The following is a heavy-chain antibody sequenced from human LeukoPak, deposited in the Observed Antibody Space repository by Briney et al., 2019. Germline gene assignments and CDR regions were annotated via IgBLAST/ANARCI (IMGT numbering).Heavy chain of an antibody. CDR2: IYYSGST. D-gene: IGHD6-19*01. J-gene: IGHJ4*02. V-gene: IGHV4-61*01. Sequence: SETLSLTCTVSGGSISSSSYYWSWIRQPPGKGLEWIGYIYYSGSTNYNPSLKSRVTISVDTSKNQFSLKLSSVTAADTAVYYCARVYRSGWNYYFDYWGQGTLVTVSS. CDR1: GGSISSSSYY. CDR3: ARVYRSGWNYYFDY.